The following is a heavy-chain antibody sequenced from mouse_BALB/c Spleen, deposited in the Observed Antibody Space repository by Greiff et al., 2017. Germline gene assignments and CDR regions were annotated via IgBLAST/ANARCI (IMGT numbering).Heavy chain of an antibody. J-gene: IGHJ1*01. V-gene: IGHV5-17*02. Sequence: DVKLVESGGGLVQPGGSRKLSCAASGFTFSSFGMHWVRQAPEKGLEWVAYISSGSSTIYYADTVKGRFTISRDNPKNTLFLQMTSLRSEDTAMYYCARSANRNWYFDVWGAGTTVTVSS. D-gene: IGHD6-1*01. CDR3: ARSANRNWYFDV. CDR1: GFTFSSFG. CDR2: ISSGSSTI.